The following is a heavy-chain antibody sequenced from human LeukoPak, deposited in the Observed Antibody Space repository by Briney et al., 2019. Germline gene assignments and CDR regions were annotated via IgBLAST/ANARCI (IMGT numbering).Heavy chain of an antibody. V-gene: IGHV3-30*03. D-gene: IGHD3-22*01. CDR1: GFTFSSYG. J-gene: IGHJ6*02. CDR2: ISYDGSNK. Sequence: GRSLRLSCAASGFTFSSYGMHWVRQAPGKGLEWVAVISYDGSNKYYADSVKGRFTISRDNSKNTLYLQMNSLRAEDTAVYYCARELVVVIRKSSDYYYYYGMDVWGQGTTVTVSS. CDR3: ARELVVVIRKSSDYYYYYGMDV.